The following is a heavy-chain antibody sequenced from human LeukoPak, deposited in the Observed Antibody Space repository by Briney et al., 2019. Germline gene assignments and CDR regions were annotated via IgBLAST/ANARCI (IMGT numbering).Heavy chain of an antibody. D-gene: IGHD3-22*01. Sequence: GGSLRLSCAASGFTFSDYYMSWIRQAPGKGLEWVSYISSSGSTIYYADSVKGRFTISRDNAKNSLYLQMNSLRAEDTAVYYCARDKPDYYDSSGYSWFDPWGQGTLVTVSS. J-gene: IGHJ5*02. CDR1: GFTFSDYY. V-gene: IGHV3-11*04. CDR3: ARDKPDYYDSSGYSWFDP. CDR2: ISSSGSTI.